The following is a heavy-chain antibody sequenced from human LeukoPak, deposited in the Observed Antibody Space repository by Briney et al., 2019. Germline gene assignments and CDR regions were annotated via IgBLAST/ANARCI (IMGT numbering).Heavy chain of an antibody. Sequence: PSETLSLTCAVYGGSFSGYYWSWIRQPPGKGLEWIGEINRSGSTNYNPSLKSRVTISVDTSKNQFSLKLSSVTAADTAVYYCARGVYIAAAQYAYWGQGTLVTVSS. CDR3: ARGVYIAAAQYAY. V-gene: IGHV4-34*01. CDR2: INRSGST. CDR1: GGSFSGYY. J-gene: IGHJ4*02. D-gene: IGHD6-13*01.